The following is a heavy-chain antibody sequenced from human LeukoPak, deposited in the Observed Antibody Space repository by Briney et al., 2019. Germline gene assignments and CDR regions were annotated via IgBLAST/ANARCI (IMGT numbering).Heavy chain of an antibody. CDR2: IGI. J-gene: IGHJ4*02. CDR1: GFIFSRDS. D-gene: IGHD1-26*01. Sequence: PGGSLRLSCEGSGFIFSRDSINWIRQAPGRGLECVSVIGINARESVKGRLTVSRDDAKRSVYLQIDSLRDEDTAIYYCAKDREISGRDPWSGFDNWGQGAPVTVAS. V-gene: IGHV3-21*01. CDR3: AKDREISGRDPWSGFDN.